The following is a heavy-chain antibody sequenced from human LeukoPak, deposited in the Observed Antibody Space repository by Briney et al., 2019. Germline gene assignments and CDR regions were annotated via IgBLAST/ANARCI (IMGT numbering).Heavy chain of an antibody. CDR2: INPSGGST. CDR1: GYTFTSYY. Sequence: GASVKVSCKASGYTFTSYYMHWVRQAPGQELEWMGIINPSGGSTSYAQKFQGRVTMTRDTSTSTVYMELSSLRSEDTAVYYCARDQGDYYDSSGYYWSAGTLLWGQGTLVTVSS. J-gene: IGHJ4*02. CDR3: ARDQGDYYDSSGYYWSAGTLL. V-gene: IGHV1-46*01. D-gene: IGHD3-22*01.